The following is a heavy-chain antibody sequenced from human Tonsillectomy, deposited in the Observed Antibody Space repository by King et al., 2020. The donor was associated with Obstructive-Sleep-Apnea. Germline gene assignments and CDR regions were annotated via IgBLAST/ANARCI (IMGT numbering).Heavy chain of an antibody. Sequence: QLVQSGAEVKKPGSSVKVSCKASGGTFSSHAISWVRQAPGQGLEWMGGIIPILGITNYAQNFQGRVTITADKSTTTAYMELSSLRSEDTAVYYCATLPSGESSIYYYHYYFDYWGQGTLVTVSS. J-gene: IGHJ4*02. CDR1: GGTFSSHA. V-gene: IGHV1-69*04. CDR2: IIPILGIT. D-gene: IGHD3-22*01. CDR3: ATLPSGESSIYYYHYYFDY.